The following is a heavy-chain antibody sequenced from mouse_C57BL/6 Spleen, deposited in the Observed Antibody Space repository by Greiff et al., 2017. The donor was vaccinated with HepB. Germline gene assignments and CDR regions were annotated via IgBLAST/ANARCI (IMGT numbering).Heavy chain of an antibody. CDR2: ISYSGST. Sequence: EVQLVESGPGLAKPSQTLSLTCSVTGYSITSDYWNWIRKFPGNKLEYMGYISYSGSTYYNPSLKSRISITRDTSKNQYYLQLNSVTTEDTATYYCARGHYYGSSYGYFDVWGTGTTVTVSS. V-gene: IGHV3-8*01. J-gene: IGHJ1*03. D-gene: IGHD1-1*01. CDR3: ARGHYYGSSYGYFDV. CDR1: GYSITSDY.